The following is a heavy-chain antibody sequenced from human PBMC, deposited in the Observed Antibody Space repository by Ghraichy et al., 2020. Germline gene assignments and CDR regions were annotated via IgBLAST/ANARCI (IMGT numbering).Heavy chain of an antibody. D-gene: IGHD5-18*01. CDR3: ARALVAHSYSYRGPIIPNWFDP. Sequence: LETLSLTCTVSGGSISSYYWSWIRQPPGKGLEWIGYIYYSGSTNYNPSLKSRVTISVDTSKNQFSLKLSSVTAADTAVYYCARALVAHSYSYRGPIIPNWFDPWGQGTLVTVSS. CDR2: IYYSGST. J-gene: IGHJ5*02. V-gene: IGHV4-59*01. CDR1: GGSISSYY.